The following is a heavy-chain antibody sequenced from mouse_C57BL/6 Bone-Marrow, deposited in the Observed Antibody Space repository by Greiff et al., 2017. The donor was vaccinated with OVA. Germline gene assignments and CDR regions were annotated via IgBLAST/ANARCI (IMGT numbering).Heavy chain of an antibody. V-gene: IGHV8-8*01. CDR3: ARIRVSTVPYAMDY. D-gene: IGHD1-1*01. CDR1: GFSLSTFGMG. J-gene: IGHJ4*01. Sequence: QVTLKESGPGILQPSQTLSLTCSFSGFSLSTFGMGVGWIRQPSGKGLEWLANIWWDDDKYSNPALKSRLTIPKDTSKNQVFLKIANVDTADTATYYCARIRVSTVPYAMDYWGQGTSVTVSS. CDR2: IWWDDDK.